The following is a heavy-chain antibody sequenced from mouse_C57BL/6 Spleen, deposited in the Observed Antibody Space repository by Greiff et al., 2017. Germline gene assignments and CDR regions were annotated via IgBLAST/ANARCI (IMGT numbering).Heavy chain of an antibody. D-gene: IGHD3-2*02. J-gene: IGHJ4*01. CDR2: IHPNSGST. CDR1: GYTFTSYW. CDR3: ARSTAQATSMDY. V-gene: IGHV1-64*01. Sequence: QVQLKQPGAELVKPGASVKLSCKASGYTFTSYWMHWVKQRPGQGLEWIGMIHPNSGSTNYNEKFKSKATLTVDKSSSTAYMQLSSLTSEDSAVYYCARSTAQATSMDYWGQGTSVTVSS.